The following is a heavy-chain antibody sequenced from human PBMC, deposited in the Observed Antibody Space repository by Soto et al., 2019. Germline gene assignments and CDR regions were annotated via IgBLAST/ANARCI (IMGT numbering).Heavy chain of an antibody. J-gene: IGHJ5*01. CDR1: AFIFSAYG. CDR2: VWNDGINK. CDR3: ARLAYSNFLGGVDS. V-gene: IGHV3-33*01. Sequence: QGQLVESGGGVVQPGGSLRLSCAASAFIFSAYGIHWVRQAPGKGLEWVAIVWNDGINKYYADSVKGRFTISRDNFKNTVDLQMNSLRVEDTAVYYCARLAYSNFLGGVDSWGQGTLVTASS. D-gene: IGHD1-26*01.